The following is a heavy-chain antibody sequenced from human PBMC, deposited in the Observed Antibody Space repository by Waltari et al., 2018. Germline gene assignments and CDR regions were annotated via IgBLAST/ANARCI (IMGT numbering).Heavy chain of an antibody. V-gene: IGHV3-43D*04. CDR3: VKEAAGYDSLIANGLDV. Sequence: EVQLEESGGGVVQPGGSRRLSCAASGFTFVVFAMHWVRQAPGKGLEWVSLITWDGRSTYYADSVKGRFAISRDNGKDFLYLQMNSLRPEDTALYYCVKEAAGYDSLIANGLDVWGQGTTVTVSS. J-gene: IGHJ6*02. CDR2: ITWDGRST. CDR1: GFTFVVFA. D-gene: IGHD3-9*01.